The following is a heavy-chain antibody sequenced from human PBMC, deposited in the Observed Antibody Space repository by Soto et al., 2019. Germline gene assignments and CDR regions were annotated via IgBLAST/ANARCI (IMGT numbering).Heavy chain of an antibody. CDR3: ARYYYDSSGYYPVRAP. CDR1: GGTFSSYA. D-gene: IGHD3-22*01. J-gene: IGHJ5*02. Sequence: ASVKVSCKASGGTFSSYAISWVRQAPGQGLEWMGGIIPIFGTANYAQKFQGRVTITADKSTSTAYMELSSLRSEDTAVYYCARYYYDSSGYYPVRAPCDRGTLVTVSS. CDR2: IIPIFGTA. V-gene: IGHV1-69*06.